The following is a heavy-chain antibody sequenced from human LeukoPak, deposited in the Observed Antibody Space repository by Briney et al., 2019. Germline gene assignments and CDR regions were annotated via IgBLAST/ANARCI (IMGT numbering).Heavy chain of an antibody. D-gene: IGHD6-19*01. CDR3: ARHLRAVAGGRYFDY. CDR2: HYHNGGT. CDR1: GXSISGYY. Sequence: PSETLSLTCTVSGXSISGYYWSWIRQPPGKGLEWIDYHYHNGGTNYNPSLQSRLTISVDTSKNQFSLKLSSVTAADTAVYYCARHLRAVAGGRYFDYWGQGTQVTVSS. J-gene: IGHJ4*02. V-gene: IGHV4-59*08.